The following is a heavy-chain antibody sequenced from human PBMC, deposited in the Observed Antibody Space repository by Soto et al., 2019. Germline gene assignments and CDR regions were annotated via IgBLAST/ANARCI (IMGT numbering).Heavy chain of an antibody. Sequence: ASVKVSCKASGYTFTSYAMHWVRQAPGQRLEWMGWINAGNGNTKYSQKFQGRVTITRDTSASTAYMELSSLRSEDTAVYYCARDGVYCSGGSCYGAAFDYWGQGTLVTVSS. V-gene: IGHV1-3*01. J-gene: IGHJ4*02. D-gene: IGHD2-15*01. CDR1: GYTFTSYA. CDR3: ARDGVYCSGGSCYGAAFDY. CDR2: INAGNGNT.